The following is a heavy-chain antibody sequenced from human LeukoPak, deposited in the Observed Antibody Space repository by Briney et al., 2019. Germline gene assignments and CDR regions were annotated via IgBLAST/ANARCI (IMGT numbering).Heavy chain of an antibody. Sequence: TPSETLSLTCTVSGGSISSSSYYWSWIRQPPGKGLEWIGEINHSGGTNYNPSLKSRVTISVDTSKNQFSLKLSSVTAADTAVYYCARLVSVATGYFDLWGRGTLVTVSS. J-gene: IGHJ2*01. CDR1: GGSISSSSYY. V-gene: IGHV4-39*07. D-gene: IGHD6-19*01. CDR3: ARLVSVATGYFDL. CDR2: INHSGGT.